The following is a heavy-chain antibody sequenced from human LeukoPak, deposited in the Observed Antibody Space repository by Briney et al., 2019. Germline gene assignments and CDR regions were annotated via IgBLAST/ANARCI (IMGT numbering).Heavy chain of an antibody. CDR3: ASTTFFDTGRYYFDY. CDR2: IYYTGTT. CDR1: GGSISSYY. V-gene: IGHV4-59*08. J-gene: IGHJ4*02. Sequence: SETLSLTCTVSGGSISSYYWSWIRQPPGKGLEWIAFIYYTGTTNYNPSLKSRVTTSVDTSKNQFSLRLSSVTAADTAVYYCASTTFFDTGRYYFDYWGQGTLVTVSS. D-gene: IGHD3-9*01.